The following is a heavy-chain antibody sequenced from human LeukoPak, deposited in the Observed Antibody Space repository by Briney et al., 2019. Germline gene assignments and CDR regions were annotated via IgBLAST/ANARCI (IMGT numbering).Heavy chain of an antibody. J-gene: IGHJ4*02. D-gene: IGHD3-10*01. CDR2: INHSGST. CDR3: ARITYYYGSGSY. V-gene: IGHV4-34*01. CDR1: GGSFSGYY. Sequence: SETLSLTCAVYGGSFSGYYWSWIRQPPGKGLEWIEEINHSGSTNYNPSLKSRVTISVDTSKNQFSLKLSSVTAADTAVYYCARITYYYGSGSYWGQGTLVTVSS.